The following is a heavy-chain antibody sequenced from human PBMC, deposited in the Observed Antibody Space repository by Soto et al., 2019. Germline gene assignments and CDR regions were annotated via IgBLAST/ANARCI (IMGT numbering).Heavy chain of an antibody. CDR2: MNPNSGNT. Sequence: GASVKVSCKASGYTFTSYDINWARQATGQGLEWMGWMNPNSGNTGYAQKFQGRVTMTRNTSISTAYMELSSLRSGDTAVYYCARVPTYYDFWSGYSPDYYYYMDVWGKGTTVTVSS. CDR3: ARVPTYYDFWSGYSPDYYYYMDV. J-gene: IGHJ6*03. V-gene: IGHV1-8*01. D-gene: IGHD3-3*01. CDR1: GYTFTSYD.